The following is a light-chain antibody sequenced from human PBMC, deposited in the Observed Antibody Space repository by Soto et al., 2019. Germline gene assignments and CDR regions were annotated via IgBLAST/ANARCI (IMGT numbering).Light chain of an antibody. J-gene: IGKJ1*01. CDR3: QQCYSVPWT. Sequence: DIQMAQSPASLSASVGDTVIITCRASQPVYTYLNWYQHKSGEAPKLLISTASSLQTGVPSRFSGSASGTESTRTINGLQPDDFATYYCQQCYSVPWTFGLGTKVDI. V-gene: IGKV1-39*01. CDR2: TAS. CDR1: QPVYTY.